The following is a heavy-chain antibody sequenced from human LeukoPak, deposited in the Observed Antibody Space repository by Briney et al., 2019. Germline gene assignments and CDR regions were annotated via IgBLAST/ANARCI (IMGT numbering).Heavy chain of an antibody. Sequence: GASVKVSCKASGYTFTNYYMHWVRQAPGQGLEWMGMISPSGASTSYAQKFQGRVTMTRDVSTSTVYMELSSLRSEDTAVYYCARDLPVYGPRTYYFDYWGQGTLVTVSS. D-gene: IGHD4-17*01. CDR3: ARDLPVYGPRTYYFDY. CDR2: ISPSGAST. V-gene: IGHV1-46*01. J-gene: IGHJ4*02. CDR1: GYTFTNYY.